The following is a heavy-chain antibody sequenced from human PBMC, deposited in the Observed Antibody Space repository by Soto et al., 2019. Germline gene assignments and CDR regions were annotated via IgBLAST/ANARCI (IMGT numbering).Heavy chain of an antibody. CDR1: GFPFSNYG. Sequence: GSLRLSCAASGFPFSNYGMHWVRQAPGKGLEWMAVISFDGHDQDYADSVKGRFTISRDNSKSTLYLQMNSLRAEDTAVYYCAYKQWLAPVWGQATLVNVS. CDR2: ISFDGHDQ. CDR3: AYKQWLAPV. V-gene: IGHV3-30*03. J-gene: IGHJ1*01. D-gene: IGHD6-19*01.